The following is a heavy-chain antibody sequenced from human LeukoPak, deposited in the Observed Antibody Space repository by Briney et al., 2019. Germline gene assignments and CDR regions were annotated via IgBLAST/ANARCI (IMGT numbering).Heavy chain of an antibody. CDR3: AKGPRHGFGDPFDY. CDR2: ISSSGSTI. CDR1: GFTFSSYE. Sequence: GGSLRLSCAASGFTFSSYEMNWVRQAPGKGLEWVSYISSSGSTIYYADSVKGRFTISRDNSKNTLYLQMNSLRAEDTAVYYCAKGPRHGFGDPFDYWGQGTLVTVSS. V-gene: IGHV3-48*03. J-gene: IGHJ4*02. D-gene: IGHD3-10*01.